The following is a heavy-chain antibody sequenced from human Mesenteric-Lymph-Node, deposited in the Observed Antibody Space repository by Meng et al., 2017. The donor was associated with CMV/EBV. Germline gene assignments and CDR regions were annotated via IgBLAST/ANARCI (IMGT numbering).Heavy chain of an antibody. CDR3: VRLYNWYFDV. CDR1: GYSFSNYW. J-gene: IGHJ2*01. D-gene: IGHD1-14*01. Sequence: GESLKISCKGSGYSFSNYWIGWVRQMPGKGLEFMGIIYPGDSETKYSPSFQGQVTISADKSITTAYLQWSSLKASDTAMYYCVRLYNWYFDVWGRGTLVTVSS. CDR2: IYPGDSET. V-gene: IGHV5-51*01.